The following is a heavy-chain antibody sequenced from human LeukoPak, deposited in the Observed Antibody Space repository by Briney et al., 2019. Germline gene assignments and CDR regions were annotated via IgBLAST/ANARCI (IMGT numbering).Heavy chain of an antibody. Sequence: GRSLRLSCAASGFTFSSYAMHWVRQAPGKGLEWVAVISYDGSNKYYADSVKGRFTISRDNSKNTLYLQMNNLRAEDTAVYYCARDQSRITIFGVVTHLYGMDVWGQGTTVTVSS. CDR2: ISYDGSNK. J-gene: IGHJ6*02. CDR1: GFTFSSYA. CDR3: ARDQSRITIFGVVTHLYGMDV. D-gene: IGHD3-3*01. V-gene: IGHV3-30-3*01.